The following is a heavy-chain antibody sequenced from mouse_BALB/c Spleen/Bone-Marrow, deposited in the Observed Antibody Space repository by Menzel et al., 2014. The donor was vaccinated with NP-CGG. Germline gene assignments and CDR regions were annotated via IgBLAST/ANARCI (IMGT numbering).Heavy chain of an antibody. CDR3: AREGYASTAWSAY. V-gene: IGHV1-67*01. D-gene: IGHD1-1*01. CDR2: INTYSGNT. J-gene: IGHJ3*01. CDR1: GYTFTDYA. Sequence: QVQLQQSGPELVRPGVSVKISCKGSGYTFTDYAMHWVKQSHAKSLEWIGVINTYSGNTNYNQNFKGKATMTVDKSSSTAFMELARLTYEDSAIYYCAREGYASTAWSAYWGQGTLVTVSA.